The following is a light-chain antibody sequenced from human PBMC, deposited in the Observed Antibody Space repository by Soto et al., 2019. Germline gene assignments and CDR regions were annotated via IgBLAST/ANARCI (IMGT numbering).Light chain of an antibody. CDR1: QDISNY. CDR2: DAS. Sequence: DIQMTQSPSSLSASVGDRVTITCQASQDISNYLNWYQQKPGKAPKLLIYDASNLETGVPSRFSGSGSGTEFTFTISSLQHEDIATYYCQQYDNLPTFGGGTKVEIK. V-gene: IGKV1-33*01. J-gene: IGKJ4*01. CDR3: QQYDNLPT.